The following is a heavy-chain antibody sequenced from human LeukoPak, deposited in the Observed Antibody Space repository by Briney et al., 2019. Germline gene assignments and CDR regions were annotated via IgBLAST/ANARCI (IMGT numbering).Heavy chain of an antibody. CDR3: ARDTGGAYCTNGVCYVGMDV. CDR1: GYTFTSYG. J-gene: IGHJ6*02. D-gene: IGHD2-8*01. CDR2: ISAYNGNT. Sequence: EASVKVSCTASGYTFTSYGISWVRQAPGQGLEWMGWISAYNGNTNYAQKLQGRVTMTTDTSTSTAYMELRSLRSDDTAVYYCARDTGGAYCTNGVCYVGMDVWGQGTTVTVSS. V-gene: IGHV1-18*01.